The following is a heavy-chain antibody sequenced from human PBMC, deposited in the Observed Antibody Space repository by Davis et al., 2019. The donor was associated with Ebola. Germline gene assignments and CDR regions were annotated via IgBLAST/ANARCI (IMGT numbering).Heavy chain of an antibody. D-gene: IGHD3-16*01. CDR3: AQGGGPGMITHYWLDP. CDR2: ISHDGRNI. CDR1: GFTFSNYG. V-gene: IGHV3-30*18. Sequence: GGSLRLSCAASGFTFSNYGMNWVRQAPGKGLEWIAFISHDGRNIPYAGSVWGRFTISRDNSKNTVYLQMNRLRAEDTAVYYCAQGGGPGMITHYWLDPWGQGTLVTVSS. J-gene: IGHJ5*02.